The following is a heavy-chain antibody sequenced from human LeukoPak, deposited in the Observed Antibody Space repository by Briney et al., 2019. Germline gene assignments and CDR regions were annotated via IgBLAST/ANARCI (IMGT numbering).Heavy chain of an antibody. V-gene: IGHV4-39*01. CDR2: IYYSGST. Sequence: PSETLSLTCTVSGGSISSRSYYWGWIRQPPGKGLEWIGCIYYSGSTSYNPSLKSRVTISVDTSKNQFSLKLSSVTAADTAVYYCAGPIVVVPAAISNDAFDIWGQGTMVTVSS. D-gene: IGHD2-2*02. CDR1: GGSISSRSYY. CDR3: AGPIVVVPAAISNDAFDI. J-gene: IGHJ3*02.